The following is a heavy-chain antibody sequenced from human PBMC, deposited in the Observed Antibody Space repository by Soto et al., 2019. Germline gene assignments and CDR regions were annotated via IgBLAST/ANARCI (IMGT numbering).Heavy chain of an antibody. J-gene: IGHJ4*02. D-gene: IGHD2-21*02. CDR2: IDPCDSYT. CDR1: GYSFSSYW. V-gene: IGHV5-10-1*01. CDR3: AKHVFSDRGWVTEPL. Sequence: EVQLVQSGAEVKKPGESLRISCKGSGYSFSSYWISWLCQMPGKGLEWMGMIDPCDSYTNYSPSFHGHVTISADRSIATAYLQCSRHKASITAIAYCAKHVFSDRGWVTEPLWGQGNLVTFSS.